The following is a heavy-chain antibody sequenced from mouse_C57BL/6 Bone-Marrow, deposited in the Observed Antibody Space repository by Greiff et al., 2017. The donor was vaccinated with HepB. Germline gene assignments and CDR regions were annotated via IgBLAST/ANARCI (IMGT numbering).Heavy chain of an antibody. V-gene: IGHV3-6*01. CDR3: ARSSYDDYDLPGFFH. D-gene: IGHD2-4*01. CDR2: ISYDGSN. J-gene: IGHJ3*01. CDR1: GYSITSGYY. Sequence: EVQLQQSGPGLVKPSQSLSLTCSVTGYSITSGYYWYWIRQFPGNKLEWMGYISYDGSNNYNPSLKNRISLTRDTSKNQFFLKLNSVTTEDTATYDCARSSYDDYDLPGFFHWGQGTLVTVSA.